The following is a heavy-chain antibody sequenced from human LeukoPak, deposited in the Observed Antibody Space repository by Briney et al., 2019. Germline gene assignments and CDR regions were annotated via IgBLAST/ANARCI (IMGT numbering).Heavy chain of an antibody. Sequence: GGSLRLSCAASGFTFSDYYMSWIRQAPGKGLEWVSYISSSGSTIYYADSVKGRFTISRDNAKNSLYLQMNSLRDEDTAVYYCARDIDSHGGNSDGMAWGQGTLVTVSS. D-gene: IGHD4-23*01. CDR3: ARDIDSHGGNSDGMA. J-gene: IGHJ5*02. CDR2: ISSSGSTI. V-gene: IGHV3-11*01. CDR1: GFTFSDYY.